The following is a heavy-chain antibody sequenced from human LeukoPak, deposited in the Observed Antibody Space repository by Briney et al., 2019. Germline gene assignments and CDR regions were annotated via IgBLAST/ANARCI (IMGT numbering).Heavy chain of an antibody. V-gene: IGHV4-30-4*08. CDR1: GDSIYGGDYY. D-gene: IGHD5-18*01. CDR2: IYYSGST. Sequence: PPQTLSLTCTVSGDSIYGGDYYWSWIRQPPGKGLEWIGYIYYSGSTYYNPSLKSRVTISIDTSKNQFSLKLRSVTAADTAAYFCARDTAGDYSYYHGMDVWGQGTTVTVSS. J-gene: IGHJ6*02. CDR3: ARDTAGDYSYYHGMDV.